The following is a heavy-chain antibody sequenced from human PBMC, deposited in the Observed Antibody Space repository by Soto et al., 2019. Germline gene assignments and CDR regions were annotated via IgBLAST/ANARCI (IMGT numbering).Heavy chain of an antibody. D-gene: IGHD3-16*01. CDR3: AREAPETPLMSPYYYYGMDV. V-gene: IGHV1-46*01. Sequence: QVQLVQSGAEVKKPGASVKVSCKASGYTFTSYYMHWVRQAPGQGLEWMGIINPSGGSTSYAQKFQGRVTMTRDTSTSTVYMELSSLRSEDTAVYYCAREAPETPLMSPYYYYGMDVWGQGTTVTVSS. CDR2: INPSGGST. J-gene: IGHJ6*02. CDR1: GYTFTSYY.